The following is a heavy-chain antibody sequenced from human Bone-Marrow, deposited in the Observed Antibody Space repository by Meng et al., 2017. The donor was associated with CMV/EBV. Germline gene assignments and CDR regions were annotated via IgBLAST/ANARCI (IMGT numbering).Heavy chain of an antibody. V-gene: IGHV4-39*01. Sequence: SETLSLTCSVSGDSIMKNNYYWGWIRQSPGKGLEWIGSAFFSGSAYYNPPLKSRVSISVDTSKNQFSLKLSSVTAADTAVYYCARSGRTKARPAYYYGMDVWGQGTTVTVSS. J-gene: IGHJ6*01. CDR2: AFFSGSA. D-gene: IGHD6-6*01. CDR3: ARSGRTKARPAYYYGMDV. CDR1: GDSIMKNNYY.